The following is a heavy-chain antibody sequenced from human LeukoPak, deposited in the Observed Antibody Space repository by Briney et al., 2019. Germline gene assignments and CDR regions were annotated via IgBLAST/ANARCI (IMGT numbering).Heavy chain of an antibody. CDR3: ARSQGSFDY. CDR2: TYYRSKWYN. CDR1: GDSVSSNSAA. V-gene: IGHV6-1*01. Sequence: QTLSLTCAISGDSVSSNSAAWNWIRQSPSRGLEYLGRTYYRSKWYNDYPVSAKSRIAVNPDTSKNQFSLQLNSVTPEDTAVYYCARSQGSFDYWGQGTLVTVSS. J-gene: IGHJ4*02.